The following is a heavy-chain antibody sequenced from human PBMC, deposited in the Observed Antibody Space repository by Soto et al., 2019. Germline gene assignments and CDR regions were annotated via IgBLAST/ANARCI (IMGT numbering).Heavy chain of an antibody. CDR1: GGTFSSYA. CDR2: IIPIVGTA. J-gene: IGHJ6*02. V-gene: IGHV1-69*06. CDR3: ARAPKEYDFWSGYAEYYYGMDV. Sequence: QVQLVQSGAEVKKPGSSVKVSCKASGGTFSSYAISWVRQAPGQGLEWMGGIIPIVGTANYAQKFQGRVTITADKSTSTAYMELSSLRSEDTAVYYCARAPKEYDFWSGYAEYYYGMDVWGQGTTVTVSS. D-gene: IGHD3-3*01.